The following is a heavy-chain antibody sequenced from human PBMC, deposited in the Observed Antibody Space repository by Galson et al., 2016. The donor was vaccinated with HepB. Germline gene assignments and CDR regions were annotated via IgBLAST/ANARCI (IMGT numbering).Heavy chain of an antibody. Sequence: QSGAEVKKPGESLKISCKDSGNSFATNWIGWVRQMPGKGLEWMEIIYPGDSDARYSPSFQGQVTISADKSISTAYLQWSSLRAPDTAMYFCARPRGYDNYFDYWGQGTLVTVSS. V-gene: IGHV5-51*01. CDR3: ARPRGYDNYFDY. CDR2: IYPGDSDA. CDR1: GNSFATNW. J-gene: IGHJ4*02. D-gene: IGHD5-12*01.